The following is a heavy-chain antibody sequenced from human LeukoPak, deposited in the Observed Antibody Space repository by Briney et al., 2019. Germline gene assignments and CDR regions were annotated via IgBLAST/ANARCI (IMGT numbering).Heavy chain of an antibody. J-gene: IGHJ4*02. V-gene: IGHV3-21*01. CDR1: GFTFSSYS. CDR3: ARDSWEVLSAIFGVVTTFDY. Sequence: GGSLRLSCAASGFTFSSYSMNWVRQAPGKGLEWVSSISSSSSYIYYADSVKGRFTISRDNAKNSLYLQMYSLRAEDTAVYYCARDSWEVLSAIFGVVTTFDYWGQGTLVTVSS. D-gene: IGHD3-3*01. CDR2: ISSSSSYI.